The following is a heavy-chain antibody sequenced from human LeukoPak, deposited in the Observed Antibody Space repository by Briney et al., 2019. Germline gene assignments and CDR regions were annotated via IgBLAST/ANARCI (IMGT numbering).Heavy chain of an antibody. CDR2: ISYDGSNK. CDR3: AKDGLGFDY. CDR1: GFTFSSYG. J-gene: IGHJ4*02. D-gene: IGHD3-10*01. V-gene: IGHV3-30*18. Sequence: GGSLRLSCAASGFTFSSYGMHWVRQAPGKGLEWVAIISYDGSNKYYADSVKGRFTISRDNSKNTLYLQMNSLSADDTAVYHCAKDGLGFDYWGQGTPVTVSS.